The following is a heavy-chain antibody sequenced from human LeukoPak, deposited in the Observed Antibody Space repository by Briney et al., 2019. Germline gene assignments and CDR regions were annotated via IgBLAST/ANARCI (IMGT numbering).Heavy chain of an antibody. CDR3: ARGRYLYDSSAYVIFDY. Sequence: GGSLRLSCAASGFTFSSYSMNWVCQAPGKGLEWVSSISSSISYIYYADSVKGRFTISRDNAKNSLYLQMNSLRADDTAVYYCARGRYLYDSSAYVIFDYWGQGTLVTVSS. CDR2: ISSSISYI. CDR1: GFTFSSYS. J-gene: IGHJ4*02. V-gene: IGHV3-21*01. D-gene: IGHD3-22*01.